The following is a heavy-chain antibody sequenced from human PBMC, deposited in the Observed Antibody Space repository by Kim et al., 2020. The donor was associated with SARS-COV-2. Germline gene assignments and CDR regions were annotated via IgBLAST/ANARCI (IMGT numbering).Heavy chain of an antibody. CDR1: GGSFSGYY. J-gene: IGHJ2*01. Sequence: SETLSLTCAVYGGSFSGYYWSWIRQPPGKGLEWIGEINHSGSTNYNPSLKSRVTISVDTSKNQFSLKLSSVTAADTAVYYCARVKPITDHWYFDLWGRGTLVTVSS. CDR3: ARVKPITDHWYFDL. CDR2: INHSGST. V-gene: IGHV4-34*01. D-gene: IGHD1-20*01.